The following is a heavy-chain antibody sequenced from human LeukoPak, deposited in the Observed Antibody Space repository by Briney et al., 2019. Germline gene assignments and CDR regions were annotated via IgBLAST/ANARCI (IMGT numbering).Heavy chain of an antibody. Sequence: GGSLRLSCAAAGFMFDEYAMHWVRQAPGKGLEWVSGISWNSANVAYADSVKGRFTISRDNTRNSLYLQMNSLRAEDVAVYYCARGYCGGDCYGDWGQGTLVTVSS. J-gene: IGHJ1*01. V-gene: IGHV3-9*03. CDR2: ISWNSANV. CDR1: GFMFDEYA. CDR3: ARGYCGGDCYGD. D-gene: IGHD2-21*02.